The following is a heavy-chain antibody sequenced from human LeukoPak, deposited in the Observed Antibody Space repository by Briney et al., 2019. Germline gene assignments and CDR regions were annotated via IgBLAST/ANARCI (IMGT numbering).Heavy chain of an antibody. CDR3: AKDRNYYGSGSYCPSDY. D-gene: IGHD3-10*01. CDR1: GFTFSSYA. J-gene: IGHJ4*02. Sequence: PGGSLRLSCAASGFTFSSYAMSWVRQAPGKGLEWVSAISGSGGSTYYADSVKGRFTISRENSKNTLYLQMNSLRAEDTAVYYCAKDRNYYGSGSYCPSDYWGQGTLVTVSS. V-gene: IGHV3-23*01. CDR2: ISGSGGST.